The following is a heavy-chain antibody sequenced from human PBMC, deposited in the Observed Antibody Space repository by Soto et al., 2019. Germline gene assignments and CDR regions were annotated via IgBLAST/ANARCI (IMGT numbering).Heavy chain of an antibody. CDR3: ARDIVLMVYGGGNWFDP. CDR1: GGSISSGGYY. V-gene: IGHV4-31*03. Sequence: QVQLQKSGPGLVKPSQTLSLTCTVSGGSISSGGYYWSWIRQHPGKGLEWIGYIYYSGSTYYNPSLKSRVTISVDTSKNQFSLKLSSVTAADTAVYYCARDIVLMVYGGGNWFDPWGQGTLVTVSS. J-gene: IGHJ5*02. CDR2: IYYSGST. D-gene: IGHD2-8*01.